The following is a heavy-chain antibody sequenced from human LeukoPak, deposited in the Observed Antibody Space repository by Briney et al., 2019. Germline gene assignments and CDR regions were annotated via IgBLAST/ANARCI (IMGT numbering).Heavy chain of an antibody. V-gene: IGHV1-69*05. D-gene: IGHD5-24*01. Sequence: SVKVSCKASGGTFSSYAIGWVRQAPGQGLEWMGRIIPIFGTANYAQKFQGRVTITTDESTSTAYMELSSLRSEDTAVYYCAREGDGYNYNYWGQGTLVTVSS. CDR1: GGTFSSYA. CDR3: AREGDGYNYNY. CDR2: IIPIFGTA. J-gene: IGHJ4*02.